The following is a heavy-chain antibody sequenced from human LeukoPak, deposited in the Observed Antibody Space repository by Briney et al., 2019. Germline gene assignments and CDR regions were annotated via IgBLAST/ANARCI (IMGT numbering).Heavy chain of an antibody. CDR1: GGSISSHY. Sequence: PSETLSLTCTLSGGSISSHYWSWIRQPPGKGLEWIGYIYYSGSTNYNPSLKSRVTISVDTSKNQFSLKLSSVTAADTAVYYCARGGPYYDFWSGLGDYYYMDVWGKGTTVTVSS. CDR2: IYYSGST. CDR3: ARGGPYYDFWSGLGDYYYMDV. J-gene: IGHJ6*03. V-gene: IGHV4-59*11. D-gene: IGHD3-3*01.